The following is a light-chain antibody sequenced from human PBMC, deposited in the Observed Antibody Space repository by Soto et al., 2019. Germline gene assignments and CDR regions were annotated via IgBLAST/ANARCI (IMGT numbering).Light chain of an antibody. J-gene: IGKJ2*01. CDR1: QTVSSN. V-gene: IGKV3-15*01. CDR3: QQYHNWPPQYT. Sequence: EIVLTQSPATLSVSPGERATLSGRASQTVSSNLAWYQQKPGQPPRLLIHGASTRATGVPARFSGGGSGTEFTLTISSLQSEDFAVYYCQQYHNWPPQYTFGQGTKLQIK. CDR2: GAS.